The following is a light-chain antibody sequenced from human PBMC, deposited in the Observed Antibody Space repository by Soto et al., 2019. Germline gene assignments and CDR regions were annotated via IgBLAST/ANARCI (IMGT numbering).Light chain of an antibody. CDR1: QSVLYAPNNKNY. CDR2: WAS. J-gene: IGKJ1*01. V-gene: IGKV4-1*01. Sequence: DIVMTQSPDSLAMSLGERATINCKSSQSVLYAPNNKNYLAWYQQKPGQPPKLLIYWASTRESGVPDRFSGSGSGTDFTLTISSLQAEDVAVYYYQQYYDTPTFGQGTKVEIK. CDR3: QQYYDTPT.